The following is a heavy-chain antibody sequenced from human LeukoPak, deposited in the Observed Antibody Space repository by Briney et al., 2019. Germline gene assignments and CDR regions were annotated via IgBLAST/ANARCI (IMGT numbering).Heavy chain of an antibody. D-gene: IGHD1-26*01. CDR3: AKSHLPNSYSGTYYCDY. Sequence: PGGSLRLSCAASGFTFSSYGMHWVRQAPAKGLEWLAFIRYDETKTFYGDSVKGRFTISRDNSKNTLYLQMNSLRAEDTAVYYCAKSHLPNSYSGTYYCDYWGQGTQVTVSS. V-gene: IGHV3-30*02. J-gene: IGHJ4*02. CDR2: IRYDETKT. CDR1: GFTFSSYG.